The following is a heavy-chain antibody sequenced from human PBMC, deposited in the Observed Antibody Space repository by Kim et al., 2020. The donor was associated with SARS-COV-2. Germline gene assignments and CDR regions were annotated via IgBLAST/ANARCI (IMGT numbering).Heavy chain of an antibody. J-gene: IGHJ3*02. CDR1: GGSISDYNW. CDR2: IDLSGNS. CDR3: ARWYGRWLDTFDI. D-gene: IGHD2-15*01. Sequence: SETLSLTCAVSGGSISDYNWWSWVRQAPGKGLEWIGEIDLSGNSNYNPSLKSRVNMSIDKSKNQFFLKLTSVSAADTAIYYCARWYGRWLDTFDIWGQGTKVIVSS. V-gene: IGHV4-4*02.